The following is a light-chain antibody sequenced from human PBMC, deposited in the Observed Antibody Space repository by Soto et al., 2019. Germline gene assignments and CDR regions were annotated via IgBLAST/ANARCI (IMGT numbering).Light chain of an antibody. CDR2: SND. CDR1: TSNIGVNS. V-gene: IGLV1-47*02. CDR3: ATWDDTLSGPV. Sequence: QSVLTQPPSASGTPRQRVTIPCSGTTSNIGVNSVYWYQQLPGTAPKLLIYSNDQRPSGVPDRFSGSKSGTSASLAISGLRSEDEADYYCATWDDTLSGPVFGGGTKLTVL. J-gene: IGLJ3*02.